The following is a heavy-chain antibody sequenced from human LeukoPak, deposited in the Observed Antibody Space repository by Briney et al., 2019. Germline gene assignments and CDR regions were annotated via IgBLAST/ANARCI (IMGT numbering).Heavy chain of an antibody. CDR2: INPSGGST. Sequence: ASVKVSCKASGYTFTSYYMHWVRQAPGQGLEWMGIINPSGGSTSYTQKFQGRVTMTRDTSTSTVYMELSSLRSEDTAVYYCARDAVAGTRLYYWGQGTLVTVSS. D-gene: IGHD6-19*01. V-gene: IGHV1-46*01. CDR3: ARDAVAGTRLYY. J-gene: IGHJ4*02. CDR1: GYTFTSYY.